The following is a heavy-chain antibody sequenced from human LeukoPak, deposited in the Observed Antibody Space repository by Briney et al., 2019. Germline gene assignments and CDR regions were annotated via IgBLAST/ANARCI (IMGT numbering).Heavy chain of an antibody. CDR2: IKEDGSEK. J-gene: IGHJ3*02. D-gene: IGHD3-16*01. Sequence: GGSLRLSCAASGFTFNSYWMNWVRQAPGKGLEWVAKIKEDGSEKYYVDSVKGRFTVSRDNAENSLYLQMDSLRAEDTGIYYCARVPPTVGSSDIWGQGTLVIVSS. CDR3: ARVPPTVGSSDI. CDR1: GFTFNSYW. V-gene: IGHV3-7*03.